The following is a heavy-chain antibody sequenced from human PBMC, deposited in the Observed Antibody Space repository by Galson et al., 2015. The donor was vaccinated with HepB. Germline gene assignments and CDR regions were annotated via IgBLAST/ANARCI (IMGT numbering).Heavy chain of an antibody. CDR3: ATGGDCSGGSCHEGH. V-gene: IGHV1-69*06. CDR1: GGTFSSYV. D-gene: IGHD2-15*01. Sequence: SVKVSCKASGGTFSSYVISWVRQAPGQGLEWMGGIIPIFGRGNYARKFQGRATISADKSTSTAYMYLSSLRSEDTAVYYCATGGDCSGGSCHEGHWGQGTLVTVSS. CDR2: IIPIFGRG. J-gene: IGHJ4*02.